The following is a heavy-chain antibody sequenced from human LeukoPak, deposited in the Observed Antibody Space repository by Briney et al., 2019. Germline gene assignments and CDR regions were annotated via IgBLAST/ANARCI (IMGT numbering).Heavy chain of an antibody. D-gene: IGHD3-10*01. CDR3: ARSGRGAFDI. CDR2: ISSSSSYI. V-gene: IGHV3-21*01. Sequence: GGSLRLSCAASGFTFSSYSMNWVRQAPGKGLEWVSSISSSSSYIYYADSVKGRFTISRDNAKNSLYLQMNSLRAEDTAMYYCARSGRGAFDIWGQGTMVTVSS. CDR1: GFTFSSYS. J-gene: IGHJ3*02.